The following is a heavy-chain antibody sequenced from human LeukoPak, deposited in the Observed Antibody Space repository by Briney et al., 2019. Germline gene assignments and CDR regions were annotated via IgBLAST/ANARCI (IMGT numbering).Heavy chain of an antibody. V-gene: IGHV4-4*09. CDR1: GGSISSYY. D-gene: IGHD4-11*01. CDR3: ARRAPADYSGGYYMDV. Sequence: SETLSLTCTVSGGSISSYYWSWIRQPPGKGLEWIGYIYTSGSTNYNPSLKSRVTISVDTSKNQFSLKLSSVTAADTAVYYCARRAPADYSGGYYMDVWGKGTTVTVSS. J-gene: IGHJ6*03. CDR2: IYTSGST.